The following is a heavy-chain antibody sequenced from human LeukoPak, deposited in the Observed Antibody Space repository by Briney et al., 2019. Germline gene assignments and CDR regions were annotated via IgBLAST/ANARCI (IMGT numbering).Heavy chain of an antibody. D-gene: IGHD1-20*01. CDR2: ISSSSTTI. J-gene: IGHJ4*02. V-gene: IGHV3-48*02. CDR3: ARGLYNWNDVPYY. CDR1: GFTFSSYS. Sequence: GGSLRLSCAASGFTFSSYSMNWVRQAPGKGLEWVSYISSSSTTIYYADSVEGRFTISRDNAKNSLYLQMNSLRDEDTAVYYCARGLYNWNDVPYYWGQGTLVTVSS.